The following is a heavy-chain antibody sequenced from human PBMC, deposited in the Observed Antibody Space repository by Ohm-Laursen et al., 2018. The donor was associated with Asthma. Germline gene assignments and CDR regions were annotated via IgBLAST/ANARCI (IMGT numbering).Heavy chain of an antibody. V-gene: IGHV3-30*03. Sequence: SLRLSCSASGFTFSSYGMHWVRQAPGKGLEWVAVISYDGSNKYYADSVKGRFTISRDNSKNTLYLQMNSLRAEDTAVYYCARDRALTYGMDVWGQGTTVTVSS. CDR1: GFTFSSYG. CDR3: ARDRALTYGMDV. D-gene: IGHD3-10*01. CDR2: ISYDGSNK. J-gene: IGHJ6*02.